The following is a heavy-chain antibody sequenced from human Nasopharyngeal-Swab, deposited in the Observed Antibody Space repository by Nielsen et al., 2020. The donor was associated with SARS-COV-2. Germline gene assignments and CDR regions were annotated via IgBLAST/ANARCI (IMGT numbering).Heavy chain of an antibody. CDR3: TRDNGTYNWFDP. CDR2: IDKKANNYAT. Sequence: GGSLRLSFQGPGFIFVDFAIHGAGRSSAKGLEWVAHIDKKANNYATEYAASVKGRFTISRDDSSNMAYLQMNRLNTEDTAVYYCTRDNGTYNWFDPWGQGALVTVSS. D-gene: IGHD3-10*01. J-gene: IGHJ5*02. CDR1: GFIFVDFA. V-gene: IGHV3-73*01.